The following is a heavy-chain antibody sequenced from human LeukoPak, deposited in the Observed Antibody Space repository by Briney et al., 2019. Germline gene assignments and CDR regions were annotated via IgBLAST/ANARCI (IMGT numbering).Heavy chain of an antibody. CDR2: IIPIFGTA. CDR3: ASTGIAVAGTVGGDY. Sequence: SVKVSCKASGGTFSSYAISWVRQAPGQGLEWMGRIIPIFGTANYAQKFQGRVTITTDESTSTAYMELSSLRSEDTAVYYCASTGIAVAGTVGGDYWGQGTLVTVSS. J-gene: IGHJ4*02. CDR1: GGTFSSYA. D-gene: IGHD6-19*01. V-gene: IGHV1-69*05.